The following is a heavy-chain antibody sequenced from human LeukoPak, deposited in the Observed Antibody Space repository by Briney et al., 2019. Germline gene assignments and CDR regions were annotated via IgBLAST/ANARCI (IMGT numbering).Heavy chain of an antibody. CDR3: ARDLRWTGP. Sequence: SETLSLTCTVSGGSISSGGYYWSWIRQHPGKGLEWIGHIYHSGSTYYNPSLKSRLTISVDTSKNEFSLKLSSVTAADTAVYYCARDLRWTGPWGQGTLVTVSS. CDR1: GGSISSGGYY. V-gene: IGHV4-31*03. CDR2: IYHSGST. D-gene: IGHD1-14*01. J-gene: IGHJ5*02.